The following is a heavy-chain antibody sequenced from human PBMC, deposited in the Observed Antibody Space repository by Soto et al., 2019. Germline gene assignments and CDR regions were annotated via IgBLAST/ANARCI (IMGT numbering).Heavy chain of an antibody. Sequence: QITLKESGPTLVKPTQTLTLTCTFSGFSLSTSGVGVGWVRQPPGKALEWLALIYWDDDKRYNPSLRSRLAIFQDTPKNLVVLIMNNMDPEDTATYYCAHRVVWRPSDWSLGWFDPWGQGTLVTVSS. CDR1: GFSLSTSGVG. D-gene: IGHD3-9*01. CDR2: IYWDDDK. V-gene: IGHV2-5*02. CDR3: AHRVVWRPSDWSLGWFDP. J-gene: IGHJ5*02.